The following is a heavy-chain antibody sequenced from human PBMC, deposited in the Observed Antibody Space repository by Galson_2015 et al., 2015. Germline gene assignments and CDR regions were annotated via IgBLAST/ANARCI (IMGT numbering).Heavy chain of an antibody. CDR2: MNPNSGNT. Sequence: SVKVSCKASGYTFTSYDINWVRQATGQGLEWMGWMNPNSGNTGYAQKFQGRVTMTRNTSISTAYMELSSLRSEDTAVYYCARGGIVVVPAAAGEVLDAFDIWGQGTMVTVSS. D-gene: IGHD2-2*01. J-gene: IGHJ3*02. V-gene: IGHV1-8*01. CDR3: ARGGIVVVPAAAGEVLDAFDI. CDR1: GYTFTSYD.